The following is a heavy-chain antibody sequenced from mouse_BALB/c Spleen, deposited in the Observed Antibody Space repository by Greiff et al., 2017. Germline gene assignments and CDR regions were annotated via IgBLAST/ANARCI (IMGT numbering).Heavy chain of an antibody. D-gene: IGHD2-14*01. J-gene: IGHJ4*01. V-gene: IGHV1-80*01. CDR1: GYAFSSYW. CDR2: IYPGDGDT. CDR3: ATHRYDDAMDY. Sequence: QVQLKQSGAELVRPGSSVKISCKASGYAFSSYWMNWVKQRPGQGLEWIGQIYPGDGDTNYNGKFKGKATLTADKSSSTAYMQLSSLTSEDSAVYFCATHRYDDAMDYWGQGTSVTVSS.